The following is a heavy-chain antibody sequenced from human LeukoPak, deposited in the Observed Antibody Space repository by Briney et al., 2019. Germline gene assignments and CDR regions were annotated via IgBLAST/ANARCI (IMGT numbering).Heavy chain of an antibody. D-gene: IGHD3-3*01. CDR2: ISSSSRNT. CDR3: ARGGTFGVDISDY. Sequence: GGSLRLSCAVSGFTFSTYSMTWVRQAPGKGLAWVSSISSSSRNTYYTDSVKGRFTISRDNAKNSLYLQMSSLRAEDTAVYYCARGGTFGVDISDYWGQGTLVTVSS. J-gene: IGHJ4*02. V-gene: IGHV3-21*01. CDR1: GFTFSTYS.